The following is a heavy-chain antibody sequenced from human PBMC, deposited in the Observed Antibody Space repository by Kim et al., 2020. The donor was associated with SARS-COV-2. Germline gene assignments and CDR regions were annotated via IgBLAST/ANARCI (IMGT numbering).Heavy chain of an antibody. Sequence: ASVKVSCKASGYTFTSYGISWVRQAPGQGLEWMGWISAYNGNTNYAQKLQGRVTMTTDTSTSTAYMELRSLRSDDTAVYYCARAGSVVVPAARGDFDYWGQGTLVTVSS. CDR1: GYTFTSYG. J-gene: IGHJ4*02. CDR3: ARAGSVVVPAARGDFDY. D-gene: IGHD2-2*01. CDR2: ISAYNGNT. V-gene: IGHV1-18*04.